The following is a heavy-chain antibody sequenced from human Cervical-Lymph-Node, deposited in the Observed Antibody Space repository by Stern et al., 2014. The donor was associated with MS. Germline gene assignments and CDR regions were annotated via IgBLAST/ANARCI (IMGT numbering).Heavy chain of an antibody. J-gene: IGHJ4*02. CDR1: GFSLTTSGMR. D-gene: IGHD2-15*01. Sequence: ESGPALVKPTQTLTLTCTFSGFSLTTSGMRLNWIRQPPGKALEWLARIDWNDETFYNTSLKTRLTISRDTSHSQVFLTMTNMDPVDTATYYCARIQWSIIDYWGQGILVTVSS. V-gene: IGHV2-70*04. CDR2: IDWNDET. CDR3: ARIQWSIIDY.